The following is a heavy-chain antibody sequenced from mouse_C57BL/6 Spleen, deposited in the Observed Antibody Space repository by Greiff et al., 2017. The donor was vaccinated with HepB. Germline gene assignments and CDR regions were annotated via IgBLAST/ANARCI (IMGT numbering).Heavy chain of an antibody. V-gene: IGHV1-76*01. J-gene: IGHJ2*01. CDR2: IYPGSGNT. Sequence: VQLQQSGAELVRPGASVKLSCKASGYTFTDYYINWVKQRPGQGLEWIARIYPGSGNTYYNEKFKGKATLTAEKSSSTAYMQLSSLTSEYSAVYFCARHGSSDYWGQGTTLTVSS. CDR3: ARHGSSDY. CDR1: GYTFTDYY. D-gene: IGHD1-1*01.